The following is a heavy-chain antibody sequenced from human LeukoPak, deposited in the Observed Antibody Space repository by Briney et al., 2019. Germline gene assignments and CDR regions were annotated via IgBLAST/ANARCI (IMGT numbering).Heavy chain of an antibody. J-gene: IGHJ6*03. V-gene: IGHV3-23*01. CDR1: GFTFSSYA. CDR2: ISRSGGST. Sequence: GGSLRLSCAASGFTFSSYAMIWAPQAPGKGLEWFSAISRSGGSTYYADSVKGRFTISRDNSKNTLYLQMNSLRAEDTAVYYCAKYAVVITGSYYYYYYMDVWGKGTTVTVSS. D-gene: IGHD1-20*01. CDR3: AKYAVVITGSYYYYYYMDV.